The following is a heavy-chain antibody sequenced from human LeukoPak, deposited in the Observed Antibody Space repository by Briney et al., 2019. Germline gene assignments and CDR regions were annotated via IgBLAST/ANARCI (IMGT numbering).Heavy chain of an antibody. CDR3: ASNKAGGSGSYSAYLY. V-gene: IGHV1-2*02. Sequence: ASVKVSCKASGYTFTGYYMHWVRQGPGQGLEWMGWINPNSGGTNYAQKFQGRVTMTRDTSISTAYMELSRLRSDDTAVYYCASNKAGGSGSYSAYLYWGQGTLVTVSS. J-gene: IGHJ4*02. D-gene: IGHD3-10*01. CDR2: INPNSGGT. CDR1: GYTFTGYY.